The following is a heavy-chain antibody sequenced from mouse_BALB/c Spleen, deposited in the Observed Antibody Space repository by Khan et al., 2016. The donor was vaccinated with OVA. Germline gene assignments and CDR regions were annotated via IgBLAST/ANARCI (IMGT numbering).Heavy chain of an antibody. CDR3: ARAGYSAWFTY. J-gene: IGHJ3*01. CDR2: IDPENGNT. D-gene: IGHD2-3*01. CDR1: GFTIKDYY. V-gene: IGHV14-1*02. Sequence: IQLVQSGAELVRPGALVKLSCKASGFTIKDYYIHWVKQRPEKGLEWIGWIDPENGNTIYDPKFQGKANITADTSSNTAYLHFSSLTSEDNAVYYCARAGYSAWFTYWGQGTLVTVSA.